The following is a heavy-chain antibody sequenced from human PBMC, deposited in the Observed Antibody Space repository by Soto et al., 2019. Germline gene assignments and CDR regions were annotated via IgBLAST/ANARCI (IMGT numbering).Heavy chain of an antibody. CDR2: IKEDGSQT. Sequence: EVHLVESGGGLVQPGGSLRLSCAASAFTFYAYWMTWVRQAPGKGLEWVANIKEDGSQTYYVDSVKGRFTISRDNAKNSLYLQMNSLRDEDTAVYYCARAASSSWPYWGQGTLVTVSS. CDR3: ARAASSSWPY. D-gene: IGHD6-13*01. V-gene: IGHV3-7*01. J-gene: IGHJ4*02. CDR1: AFTFYAYW.